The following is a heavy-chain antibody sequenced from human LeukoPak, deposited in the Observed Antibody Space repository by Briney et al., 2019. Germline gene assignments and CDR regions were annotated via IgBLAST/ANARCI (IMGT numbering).Heavy chain of an antibody. J-gene: IGHJ4*02. CDR1: GFTFSRFA. V-gene: IGHV3-23*01. CDR2: ISGSGVTT. Sequence: GGSLRLSCAASGFTFSRFAMSWVRQAPGKGLEWVSTISGSGVTTSYADSVKGRFTFSRDNSKNTLYLQMNSLRAEDTAVYYCATPPYSSSWPFDYWGQGTLVTVSS. D-gene: IGHD6-13*01. CDR3: ATPPYSSSWPFDY.